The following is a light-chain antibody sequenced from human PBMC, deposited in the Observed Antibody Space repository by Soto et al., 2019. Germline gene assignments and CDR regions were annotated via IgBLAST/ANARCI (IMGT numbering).Light chain of an antibody. CDR1: QSVSSNY. CDR2: GAS. CDR3: QQYVTSSPRT. Sequence: EIVMTPSPAPLSVSPGERATLSCRASQSVSSNYLAWYQQKLGQAPRLLIYGASNRATGIPDRFSGSGSGTDFTLTISRLEPEDFAVYYCQQYVTSSPRTFGQGTKVDIK. J-gene: IGKJ1*01. V-gene: IGKV3-20*01.